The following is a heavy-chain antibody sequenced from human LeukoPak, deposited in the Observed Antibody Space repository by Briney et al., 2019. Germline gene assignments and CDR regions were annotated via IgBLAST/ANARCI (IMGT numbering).Heavy chain of an antibody. D-gene: IGHD2-2*01. V-gene: IGHV3-30*02. CDR1: GFTFSAYG. J-gene: IGHJ4*02. CDR3: ARDSHCSSTSCYSYFDY. CDR2: VRYDGSNK. Sequence: GGSLRLSCAASGFTFSAYGMHWVRQAPGKGLEWLAFVRYDGSNKYYADSVKGRFTISRDNSKNTLYLQMNSLRAEDTAVYYCARDSHCSSTSCYSYFDYWGQGTLVTVSS.